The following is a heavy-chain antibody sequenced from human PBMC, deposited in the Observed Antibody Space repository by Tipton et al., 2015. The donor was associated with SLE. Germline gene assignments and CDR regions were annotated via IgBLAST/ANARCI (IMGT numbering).Heavy chain of an antibody. CDR1: GYSISSGYY. CDR2: ISSSSSYT. Sequence: QLVQSGPEVKPSETLSLTCTVSGYSISSGYYWGWIRQAPGKGLEWVSYISSSSSYTNYADSVKGRFTISRDNAKNSLYLQMNSLRAEDTAVYYCARESPGGQPGDWGQGTLVTVSS. CDR3: ARESPGGQPGD. D-gene: IGHD3-10*01. J-gene: IGHJ4*02. V-gene: IGHV3-11*06.